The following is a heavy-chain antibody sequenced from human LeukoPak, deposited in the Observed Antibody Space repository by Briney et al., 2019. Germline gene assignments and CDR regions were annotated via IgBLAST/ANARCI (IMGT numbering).Heavy chain of an antibody. D-gene: IGHD2-2*01. CDR2: ISYDGSNK. J-gene: IGHJ5*02. CDR1: GFTFSSYA. CDR3: CSSVEDSWFDP. Sequence: PGRSLRLSCAASGFTFSSYAMHWVRQAPGKGLEWVAVISYDGSNKYYADSVKGRFTISRDNSKNTLYLQMTSLRAEYTAVYYGCSSVEDSWFDPWGQGTLVTVSS. V-gene: IGHV3-30*04.